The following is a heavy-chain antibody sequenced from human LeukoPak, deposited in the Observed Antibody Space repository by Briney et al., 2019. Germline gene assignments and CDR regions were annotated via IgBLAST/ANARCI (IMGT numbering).Heavy chain of an antibody. D-gene: IGHD3-22*01. V-gene: IGHV4-39*01. Sequence: PSETLSLTCSVSGGSFSSTSHYWAWIRQPPEKGLEWIGCIFYNRNTYYNPSLESRVTIFVDTSRSQFSLKLTSLNAPDTAVYYCARVVLNYYDSSGDAFDIWGQGTMVTVSS. J-gene: IGHJ3*02. CDR1: GGSFSSTSHY. CDR2: IFYNRNT. CDR3: ARVVLNYYDSSGDAFDI.